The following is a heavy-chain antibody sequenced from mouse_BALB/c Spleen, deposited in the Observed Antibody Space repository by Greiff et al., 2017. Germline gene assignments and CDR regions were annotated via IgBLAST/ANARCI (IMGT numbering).Heavy chain of an antibody. CDR2: ISSGGSYT. V-gene: IGHV5-9-3*01. J-gene: IGHJ4*01. CDR1: GFTFSSYA. Sequence: EVKLVESGGGLVKPGGSLKLSCAASGFTFSSYAMSWVRQTPEKRLEWVATISSGGSYTYYPDSVKGRFTISRDNAKNTLYLQMSSLRSEDTAMYYCARHGSSYDAMDYWGQGTSVTVSS. D-gene: IGHD1-1*01. CDR3: ARHGSSYDAMDY.